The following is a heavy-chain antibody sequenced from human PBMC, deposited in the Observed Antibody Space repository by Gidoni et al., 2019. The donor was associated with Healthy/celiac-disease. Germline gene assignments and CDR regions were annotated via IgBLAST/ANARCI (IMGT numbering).Heavy chain of an antibody. CDR2: ISCSSSTI. J-gene: IGHJ5*02. Sequence: EVQLVASGGGVGQTGGCLSLSCAASRFTISSYSRNWVRQAPGKGLEWCSDISCSSSTIYYADSVKGRFTISIDNAKNSLYLQMNSLRDEDTAVYYCAREMDTAMVAWGQGTLVTVSS. D-gene: IGHD5-18*01. CDR1: RFTISSYS. CDR3: AREMDTAMVA. V-gene: IGHV3-48*02.